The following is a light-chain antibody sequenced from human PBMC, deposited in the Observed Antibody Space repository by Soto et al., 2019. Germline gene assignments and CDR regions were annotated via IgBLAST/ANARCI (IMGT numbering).Light chain of an antibody. V-gene: IGKV4-1*01. CDR3: EQYYDTPYT. J-gene: IGKJ2*01. Sequence: DIVMTQSPDSLAVSLGERATINCKSSQTVLYSSNNKNYLAWYQRKPGQPPKLLIYWASTRESGVPDRFSGSGSGTDFTLTINSLQAEDVAVYYCEQYYDTPYTFGQGTKLEIK. CDR2: WAS. CDR1: QTVLYSSNNKNY.